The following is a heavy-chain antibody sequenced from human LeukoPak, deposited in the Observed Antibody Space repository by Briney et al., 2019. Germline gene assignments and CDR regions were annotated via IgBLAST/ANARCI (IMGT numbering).Heavy chain of an antibody. Sequence: PGGSLRLSCAASGFTFSSYALSWVRQSPGKGLEWVSSVTDSGGSTYYADSVKGRFTISRYNSKNTLSLQMNSLRAEDTAIYYCAKRNSGWVDYWGQGTLVTVSS. CDR2: VTDSGGST. CDR1: GFTFSSYA. J-gene: IGHJ4*01. CDR3: AKRNSGWVDY. D-gene: IGHD6-19*01. V-gene: IGHV3-23*01.